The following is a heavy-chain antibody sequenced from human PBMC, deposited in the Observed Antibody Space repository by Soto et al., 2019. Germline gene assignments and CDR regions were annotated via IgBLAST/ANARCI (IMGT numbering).Heavy chain of an antibody. V-gene: IGHV1-18*01. CDR2: VSGYNAEI. CDR1: GYTFGSYG. D-gene: IGHD1-1*01. J-gene: IGHJ5*02. CDR3: ARDATGTVWFDP. Sequence: ASVKVSCKASGYTFGSYGISWVRQAPGQGLEWMGWVSGYNAEIKYAERFQGRVTMTPDTSTNTAYLELRSLRSDDTALYFCARDATGTVWFDPWGQGTLVTVSS.